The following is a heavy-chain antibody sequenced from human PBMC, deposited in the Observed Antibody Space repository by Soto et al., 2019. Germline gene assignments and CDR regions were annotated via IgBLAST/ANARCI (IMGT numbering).Heavy chain of an antibody. CDR1: GFTFDDYA. J-gene: IGHJ4*02. V-gene: IGHV3-9*01. D-gene: IGHD6-19*01. CDR3: AKGRSVAGNFDY. CDR2: ISWNSGSI. Sequence: EVQLVESGGGLVQPGRSLRLSCAASGFTFDDYAMHWVRQAPGKGLEWVSGISWNSGSIGYAASVKGRFTISRDNAKNTLYLQMNSLRAEDTALYYCAKGRSVAGNFDYWGQGTLVTVSS.